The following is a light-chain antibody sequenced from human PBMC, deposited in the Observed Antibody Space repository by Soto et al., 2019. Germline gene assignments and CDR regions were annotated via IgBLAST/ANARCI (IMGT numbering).Light chain of an antibody. CDR1: QSVSSSY. Sequence: EIVLKQSPGTMSLSPGERATLSCRASQSVSSSYLAWYQQKPGQAPRLLIYGASSRATGIPDRFSGSGSGTDFTLTISRLEPEDFAVYYCQQYSSSPLTFGGGTKVEIK. J-gene: IGKJ4*01. CDR3: QQYSSSPLT. CDR2: GAS. V-gene: IGKV3-20*01.